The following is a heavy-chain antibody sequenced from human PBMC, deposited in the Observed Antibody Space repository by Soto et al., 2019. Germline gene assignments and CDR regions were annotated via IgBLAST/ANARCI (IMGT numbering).Heavy chain of an antibody. CDR2: IYHSGST. Sequence: PSETLSLTCTVSGGSISSGGYYWSWIRQHPGKGLEWIGYIYHSGSTYYNPSLKSRVTISVDRSKNQFSLKLSSVTAADTAVYYCARDGYGWFDPWGQGTLVTVSS. V-gene: IGHV4-30-2*01. J-gene: IGHJ5*02. D-gene: IGHD1-1*01. CDR3: ARDGYGWFDP. CDR1: GGSISSGGYY.